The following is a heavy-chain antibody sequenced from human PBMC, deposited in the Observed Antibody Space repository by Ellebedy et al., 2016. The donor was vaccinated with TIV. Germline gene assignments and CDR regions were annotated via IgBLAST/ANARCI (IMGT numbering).Heavy chain of an antibody. D-gene: IGHD6-13*01. CDR1: GFIFSNYS. J-gene: IGHJ4*02. CDR3: SRGIAAVMY. V-gene: IGHV3-21*01. CDR2: ITASSSHM. Sequence: PGGSLRLSCSGSGFIFSNYSMNWVRQAPGKGLAWVASITASSSHMFYADSVKGRFTISRDNAKNSLYLQMNSLRAEDTAVYYCSRGIAAVMYWGQGTLVTVS.